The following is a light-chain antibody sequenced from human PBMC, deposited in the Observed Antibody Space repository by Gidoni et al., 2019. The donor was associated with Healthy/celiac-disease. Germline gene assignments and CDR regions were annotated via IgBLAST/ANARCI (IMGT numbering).Light chain of an antibody. CDR1: QSFSSTF. Sequence: EIVLTQSPGTLSLSPGERATLPCRASQSFSSTFLAWYQQKPGQAPRLLIYGASSRATGIPDRFSGSGSGTDFTLTISRLEPEDFAVYYCQQYGSFTFGGGTKVEI. V-gene: IGKV3-20*01. CDR3: QQYGSFT. CDR2: GAS. J-gene: IGKJ4*01.